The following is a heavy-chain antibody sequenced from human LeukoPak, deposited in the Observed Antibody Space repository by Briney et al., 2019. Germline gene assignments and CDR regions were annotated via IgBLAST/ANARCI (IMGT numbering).Heavy chain of an antibody. CDR2: IYSSGST. CDR3: ARSRDSSGYRNNWFDP. V-gene: IGHV4-59*01. D-gene: IGHD3-22*01. Sequence: PSETLSLTCTVSGGSISSYYWSWIRQPAGKGLECIGYIYSSGSTNYNPSLKSRVTMSVDTSKNQFSLKLNSVTAADTAVYYCARSRDSSGYRNNWFDPWGQGTLVTVSS. J-gene: IGHJ5*02. CDR1: GGSISSYY.